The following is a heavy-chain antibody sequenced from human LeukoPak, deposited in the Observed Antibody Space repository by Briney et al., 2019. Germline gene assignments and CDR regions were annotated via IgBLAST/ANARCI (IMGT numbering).Heavy chain of an antibody. CDR1: DGSISSYS. D-gene: IGHD3-10*01. CDR2: IHTSGNT. V-gene: IGHV4-4*07. Sequence: SETLSLTCTVSDGSISSYSWGWIRQPAGKGLEWIGRIHTSGNTNYNPSLKSRLIMSVDTSNNQFSLRLSSVTAADTAVYYCARARRGGYFDLWGRGTLVTVSS. J-gene: IGHJ2*01. CDR3: ARARRGGYFDL.